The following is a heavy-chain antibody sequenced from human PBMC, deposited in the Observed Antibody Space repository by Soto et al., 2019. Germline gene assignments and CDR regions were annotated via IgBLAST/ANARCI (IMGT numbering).Heavy chain of an antibody. J-gene: IGHJ4*02. CDR2: VYNSGNT. Sequence: QVQLQESGPGLVKPSETLSLTCSVSGGSMTGYFWTSIRQPAGKGLEWIGHVYNSGNTDYNPSLESRISMAVDTSKRQFSLTVKSVTAADTAVYYCARTHWVSGTEYWCQGTLVTVSS. D-gene: IGHD2-8*01. V-gene: IGHV4-4*07. CDR3: ARTHWVSGTEY. CDR1: GGSMTGYF.